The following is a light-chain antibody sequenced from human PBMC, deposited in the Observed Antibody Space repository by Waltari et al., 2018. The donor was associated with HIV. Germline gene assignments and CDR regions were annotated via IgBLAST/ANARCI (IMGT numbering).Light chain of an antibody. CDR3: AAWDDSLNGPGVV. CDR1: SSNIGS. V-gene: IGLV1-44*01. Sequence: QSVLTQPPSASGTPGQRVTISCSGSSSNIGSIHWYPQLPGTAPKLLIYSNNQRPSGVPDRFSGSKSGTSASLAISGLQSEDEADYYCAAWDDSLNGPGVVFGGGTKLTVL. CDR2: SNN. J-gene: IGLJ2*01.